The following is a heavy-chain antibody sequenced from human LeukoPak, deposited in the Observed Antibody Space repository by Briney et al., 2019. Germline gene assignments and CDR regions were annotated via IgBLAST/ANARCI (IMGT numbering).Heavy chain of an antibody. CDR3: ATVSRDGFNHNWYDL. CDR2: MRGVGSTI. J-gene: IGHJ5*02. D-gene: IGHD5-24*01. V-gene: IGHV3-48*03. Sequence: GWSLRLSCVASGFTMSSLHMAWVRQAPGKGLEWVSYMRGVGSTIHYADSVKGRFTISRDDAKNSLYLQMNRLRDEDTAFYYCATVSRDGFNHNWYDLWGQGTLVTVSS. CDR1: GFTMSSLH.